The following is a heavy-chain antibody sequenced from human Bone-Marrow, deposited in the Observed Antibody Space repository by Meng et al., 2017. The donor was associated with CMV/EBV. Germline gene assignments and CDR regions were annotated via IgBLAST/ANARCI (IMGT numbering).Heavy chain of an antibody. V-gene: IGHV1-69*10. CDR3: ARPARYGYGPNGIFDY. D-gene: IGHD5-18*01. CDR1: GGTFNSYA. CDR2: IIPILGIA. J-gene: IGHJ4*01. Sequence: SVKVFCKASGGTFNSYAISWVRQAPGQGLEWMGGIIPILGIANYAQKFQCRVTITADKSTSTAYMELSSLRSEDTAVYYCARPARYGYGPNGIFDYWGQGTLVTVSS.